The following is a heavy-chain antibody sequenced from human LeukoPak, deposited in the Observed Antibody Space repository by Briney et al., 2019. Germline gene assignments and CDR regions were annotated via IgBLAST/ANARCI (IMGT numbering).Heavy chain of an antibody. CDR3: ARDCSGGSCYSYYYYGMDV. V-gene: IGHV3-48*03. J-gene: IGHJ6*04. CDR1: GFTFSSYE. Sequence: QSGGSLRLPCAASGFTFSSYEMNWVRQAPGKGLEWVSYISSSGSTIYYADSVKRRFTISRDNAKNSLYLQMNSLRAEDTAVYYCARDCSGGSCYSYYYYGMDVWGKGTTVTVSS. D-gene: IGHD2-15*01. CDR2: ISSSGSTI.